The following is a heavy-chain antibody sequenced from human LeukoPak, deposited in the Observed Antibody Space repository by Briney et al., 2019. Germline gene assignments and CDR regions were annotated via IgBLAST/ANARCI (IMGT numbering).Heavy chain of an antibody. CDR3: AREAAPIAVATPVRYYYYYGMDV. CDR2: INPNSGNT. D-gene: IGHD6-19*01. CDR1: GYTFTGYY. Sequence: ASVKVSCKASGYTFTGYYMHWVRQAPGQGLEWMGWINPNSGNTGYAQKFQGRVTMTRNTSISTAYMELSSLRSEDTAVYYCAREAAPIAVATPVRYYYYYGMDVWGQGTTVTVSS. J-gene: IGHJ6*02. V-gene: IGHV1-8*02.